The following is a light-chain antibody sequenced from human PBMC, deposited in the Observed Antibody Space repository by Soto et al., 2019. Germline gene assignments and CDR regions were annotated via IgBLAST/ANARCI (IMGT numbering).Light chain of an antibody. CDR3: QHFGNSLWT. J-gene: IGKJ1*01. CDR2: GTS. Sequence: EILMTQSPVTLSVSPGERATLSCRASQSVSSNLAWYQQRSGQAPRLLIYGTSSRAIHTPDRFSGSGSGTDFTLTISDLEPEDFAVYFCQHFGNSLWTFGQGTKVEI. CDR1: QSVSSN. V-gene: IGKV3D-15*01.